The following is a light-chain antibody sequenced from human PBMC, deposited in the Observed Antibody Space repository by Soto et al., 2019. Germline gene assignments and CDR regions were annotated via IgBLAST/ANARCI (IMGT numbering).Light chain of an antibody. CDR2: EVY. CDR1: SSDVGGYNY. V-gene: IGLV2-14*01. Sequence: QSVLTQPASVSGSPGQSITISCTGTSSDVGGYNYVSWYQQHPGKAPKLMIYEVYNRHSGVSNRCSGSKSGNTASLTISGLQAEDEADYYCSSYTSSSTLVFGGETKVTVL. CDR3: SSYTSSSTLV. J-gene: IGLJ2*01.